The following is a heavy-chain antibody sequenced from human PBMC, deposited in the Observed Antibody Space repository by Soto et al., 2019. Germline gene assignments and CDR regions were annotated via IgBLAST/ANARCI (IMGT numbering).Heavy chain of an antibody. CDR1: GGSISSYY. CDR3: AKGTGDFYYYYGMDV. CDR2: TYYSGST. J-gene: IGHJ6*02. V-gene: IGHV4-59*01. Sequence: TCTVSGGSISSYYWSWIRQPPGKGLEWIGYTYYSGSTNYNPSLKSRVTISVDTSKNQFSLKLSSVTAADTAVYYCAKGTGDFYYYYGMDVWGQGTTVTVSS. D-gene: IGHD7-27*01.